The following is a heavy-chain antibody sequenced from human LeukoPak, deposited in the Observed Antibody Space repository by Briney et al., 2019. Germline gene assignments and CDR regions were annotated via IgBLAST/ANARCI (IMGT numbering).Heavy chain of an antibody. CDR1: GFTFSSYS. V-gene: IGHV3-48*04. CDR3: ARDNRLYYDSSGYDTDDAFDI. Sequence: GGSLRPSCAASGFTFSSYSMNWVRQAPGKGLEWVSYISSSSSTIYYADSVKGRFTISRDNAKNSLYLQMNSLRAEDTAVYYCARDNRLYYDSSGYDTDDAFDIWGQGTMVTVSS. CDR2: ISSSSSTI. D-gene: IGHD3-22*01. J-gene: IGHJ3*02.